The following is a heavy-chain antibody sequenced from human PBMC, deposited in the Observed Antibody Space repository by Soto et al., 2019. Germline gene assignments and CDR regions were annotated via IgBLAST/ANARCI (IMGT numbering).Heavy chain of an antibody. CDR1: GFTFSSYA. CDR2: IGASGAGT. J-gene: IGHJ4*02. CDR3: ALRKTGSYFDC. Sequence: PGGSLRLSCAASGFTFSSYAMSWVRQAPGKGLGWVSAIGASGAGTYYAEYVKGRFTISRDNSKNTLYLQMNSLRAEDTAVYYCALRKTGSYFDCWGQGTLVTVSS. D-gene: IGHD1-26*01. V-gene: IGHV3-23*01.